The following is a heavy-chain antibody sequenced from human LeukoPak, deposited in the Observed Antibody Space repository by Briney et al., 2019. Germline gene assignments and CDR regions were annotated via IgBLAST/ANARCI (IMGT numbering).Heavy chain of an antibody. V-gene: IGHV1-2*02. Sequence: APVKVSCKASGYTFSDYLMHWVRQAPGQGLEWMGWINPKSGATSSAQKFQGRVTMTRVTSISTAYMDLTTLTSDDTAVYFCARDRQGDGFAYFDFWGQGTLATVSS. CDR2: INPKSGAT. CDR3: ARDRQGDGFAYFDF. D-gene: IGHD5-24*01. CDR1: GYTFSDYL. J-gene: IGHJ4*02.